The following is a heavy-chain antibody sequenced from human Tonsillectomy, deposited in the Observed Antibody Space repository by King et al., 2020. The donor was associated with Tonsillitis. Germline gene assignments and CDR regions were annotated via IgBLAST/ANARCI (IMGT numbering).Heavy chain of an antibody. D-gene: IGHD3-3*01. CDR1: GGSFMRYH. CDR2: INPSGST. J-gene: IGHJ4*02. Sequence: VQLQQWGAGLLKPSETLSLTCAVSGGSFMRYHWTWIRQPPGKGLEWMGEINPSGSTLHNPSLKSRFTISVDTSNNQFSLTLSSVTAADTAVYYCSSKTYYNFWTGLDYWGQGTLVTVSS. CDR3: SSKTYYNFWTGLDY. V-gene: IGHV4-34*01.